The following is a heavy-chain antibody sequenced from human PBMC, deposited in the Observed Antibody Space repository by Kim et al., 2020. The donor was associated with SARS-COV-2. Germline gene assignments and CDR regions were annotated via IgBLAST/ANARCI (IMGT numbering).Heavy chain of an antibody. D-gene: IGHD1-26*01. J-gene: IGHJ6*02. V-gene: IGHV1-24*01. Sequence: KFQGRVTMTEDTSTDTAYMELSSLRSEDTAVYYCATDRRSGYNYYYGMDVWGQGTTVTVSS. CDR3: ATDRRSGYNYYYGMDV.